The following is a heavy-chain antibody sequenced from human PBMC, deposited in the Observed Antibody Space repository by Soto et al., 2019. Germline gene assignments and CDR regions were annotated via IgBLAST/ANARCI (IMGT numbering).Heavy chain of an antibody. J-gene: IGHJ4*02. V-gene: IGHV3-30*18. CDR3: VKGYYYDSSGYYSDY. D-gene: IGHD3-22*01. CDR2: ISYDGSNK. CDR1: GFTFSSYG. Sequence: GGSLRLSCVVSGFTFSSYGMHWVRQAPGKGLERVAVISYDGSNKYYADSVKGRFTISTDNSNNTLYLQMNSLRAEDTAVYYCVKGYYYDSSGYYSDYWGQGTLVTVSS.